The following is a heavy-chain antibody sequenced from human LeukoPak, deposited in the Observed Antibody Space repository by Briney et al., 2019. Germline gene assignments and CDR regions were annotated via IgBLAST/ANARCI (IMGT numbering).Heavy chain of an antibody. Sequence: PSETLSLTCNVSGDSISSYYWSWIRQPAGKGLEWIGRLYTSGSTNHNPSLKSRITMSVDTSKNQFSLKLSSVTAADTAVYHCARDRSGSSGYYSSFDYWGQGILVTVSS. J-gene: IGHJ4*02. CDR1: GDSISSYY. D-gene: IGHD3-22*01. CDR3: ARDRSGSSGYYSSFDY. CDR2: LYTSGST. V-gene: IGHV4-4*07.